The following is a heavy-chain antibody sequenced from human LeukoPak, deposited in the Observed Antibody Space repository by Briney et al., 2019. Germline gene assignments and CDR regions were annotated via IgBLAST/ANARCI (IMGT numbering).Heavy chain of an antibody. D-gene: IGHD4-4*01. V-gene: IGHV4-34*01. CDR1: GGSSSGYY. CDR3: ARRSTETTVSVLFDY. CDR2: INHSGST. J-gene: IGHJ4*02. Sequence: SETLSLTCAVYGGSSSGYYWSWIRQPPGEGLEWIGEINHSGSTNYNPSLKSRVTISVDTSKNQFSLKLSSVTAADTAVYYCARRSTETTVSVLFDYWGQGTLVTVSS.